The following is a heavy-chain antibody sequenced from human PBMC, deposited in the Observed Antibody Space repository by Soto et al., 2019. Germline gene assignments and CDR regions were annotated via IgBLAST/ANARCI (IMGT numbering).Heavy chain of an antibody. Sequence: EVQLLESGGGLVQPGGSLRLSCTASGFTFSSYAMSWVRQAPGKGLEWVSAISGSGGSTYYADSVKGRFTISRDNSKNTLYLQMNSLSAEDTAVYDCAKAAGSSPRGYFDYWGQGTLVTVSS. J-gene: IGHJ4*02. CDR3: AKAAGSSPRGYFDY. V-gene: IGHV3-23*01. CDR1: GFTFSSYA. CDR2: ISGSGGST.